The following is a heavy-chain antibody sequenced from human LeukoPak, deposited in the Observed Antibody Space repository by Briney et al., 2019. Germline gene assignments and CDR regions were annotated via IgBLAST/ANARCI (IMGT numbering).Heavy chain of an antibody. CDR3: ARDGANKVRGVHYFYMDV. CDR2: INPNSGGT. Sequence: ASVKVSCKASGYTFTGDYIHWVRRAPGQGLEWVGGINPNSGGTDYAQRFQGRVTMIRDTSISTAYMELSRLRSDDTAVYYCARDGANKVRGVHYFYMDVWGKGTTVTVSS. J-gene: IGHJ6*03. D-gene: IGHD3-10*01. CDR1: GYTFTGDY. V-gene: IGHV1-2*02.